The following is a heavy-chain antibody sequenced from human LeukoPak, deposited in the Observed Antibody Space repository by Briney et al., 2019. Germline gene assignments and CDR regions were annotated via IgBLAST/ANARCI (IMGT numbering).Heavy chain of an antibody. V-gene: IGHV4-59*01. Sequence: PSETLSLTCTVSGGSITTYHWSWIRQPPGKGLEWIGYVYYTGSTNYNPSLKSRVTMSVDTSKNQFSLKLSSVTAADTAMYYCVRVAAAGNWFDPWGQGTLVTVSS. J-gene: IGHJ5*02. CDR1: GGSITTYH. CDR2: VYYTGST. D-gene: IGHD6-13*01. CDR3: VRVAAAGNWFDP.